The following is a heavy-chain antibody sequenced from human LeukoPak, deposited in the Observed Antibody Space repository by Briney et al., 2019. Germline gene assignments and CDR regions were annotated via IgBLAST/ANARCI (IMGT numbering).Heavy chain of an antibody. Sequence: SETLSLTCTVSGGSISSSSYYWGWIRQPPGKGLEWIGSIYYSGSTYYSPSLKSRVTISVDTSKNQFSLKLSSVTAADTAVYYCARRVIFGVYHDYWGQGTLVTVSS. CDR3: ARRVIFGVYHDY. CDR1: GGSISSSSYY. V-gene: IGHV4-39*01. J-gene: IGHJ4*02. CDR2: IYYSGST. D-gene: IGHD3-3*01.